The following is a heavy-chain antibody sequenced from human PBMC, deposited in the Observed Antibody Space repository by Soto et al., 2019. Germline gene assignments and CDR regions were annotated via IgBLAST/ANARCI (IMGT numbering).Heavy chain of an antibody. D-gene: IGHD1-26*01. CDR2: IKSKTDGGTT. V-gene: IGHV3-15*01. Sequence: GGSLRLSCAASGFTFSNAWMSWVRQAPGKGLEWVGRIKSKTDGGTTDYAAPVKGRFIISRDDSKNTLYLQMNSLKTEDTAVYYCTTIKYSGSLLLDYGMDVWGQGTTVTVSS. CDR3: TTIKYSGSLLLDYGMDV. J-gene: IGHJ6*02. CDR1: GFTFSNAW.